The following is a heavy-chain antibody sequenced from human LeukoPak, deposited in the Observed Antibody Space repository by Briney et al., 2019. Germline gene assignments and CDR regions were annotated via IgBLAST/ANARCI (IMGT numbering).Heavy chain of an antibody. D-gene: IGHD5-12*01. CDR2: ISGSGGST. CDR3: AKDVATVLDAFDI. CDR1: GFTFSSYA. Sequence: GGSLRLSCAASGFTFSSYAMSWVRQAPGKGLEWVSAISGSGGSTYYADSVKGRFTISGENSKNTLYLQMNSLRAEDTAVYYCAKDVATVLDAFDIWGQGTMVTVSS. V-gene: IGHV3-23*01. J-gene: IGHJ3*02.